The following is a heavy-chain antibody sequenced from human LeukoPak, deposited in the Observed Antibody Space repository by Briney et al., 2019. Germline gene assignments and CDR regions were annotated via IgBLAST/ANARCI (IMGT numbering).Heavy chain of an antibody. D-gene: IGHD5-12*01. J-gene: IGHJ4*02. CDR3: ARALRGYSGYDYFSTDY. CDR2: INPSGGSI. Sequence: GASVKVSCKASGYTFTRYDMHWVRQAPGQGLEWMGIINPSGGSINYAQKFQGRVTMTRDTSTSTVYMELSSLRSEDTAVYYCARALRGYSGYDYFSTDYWGQETLVTVSS. CDR1: GYTFTRYD. V-gene: IGHV1-46*01.